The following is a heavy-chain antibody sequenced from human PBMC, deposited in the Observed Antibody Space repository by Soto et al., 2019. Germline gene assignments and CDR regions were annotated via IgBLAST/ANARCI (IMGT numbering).Heavy chain of an antibody. CDR2: ISPNSGGT. CDR1: GYSFTGYY. D-gene: IGHD1-26*01. Sequence: QVQLAQSVAEVKKSGASVKISCNASGYSFTGYYIHGVRQAPGQGVEWMGEISPNSGGTHYSPKFQGRVTMTSDTGIPKVYMDLSHLSTDATAVYYCGKGRSGDVGVFYCGQGTMV. CDR3: GKGRSGDVGVFY. J-gene: IGHJ4*02. V-gene: IGHV1-2*02.